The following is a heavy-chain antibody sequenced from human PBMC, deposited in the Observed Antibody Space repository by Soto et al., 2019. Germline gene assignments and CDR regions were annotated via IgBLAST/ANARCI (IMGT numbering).Heavy chain of an antibody. Sequence: VASVKVSCKASGGTFSSYAISWVRQAPGQGLEWMGGIIPIFGTANYAQKFQGRVTITADESTSTAYMELSSLRSEDTAVYYCARDLRTVSYYGMDVWGQGTTVTVSS. V-gene: IGHV1-69*13. D-gene: IGHD4-17*01. CDR3: ARDLRTVSYYGMDV. CDR1: GGTFSSYA. CDR2: IIPIFGTA. J-gene: IGHJ6*02.